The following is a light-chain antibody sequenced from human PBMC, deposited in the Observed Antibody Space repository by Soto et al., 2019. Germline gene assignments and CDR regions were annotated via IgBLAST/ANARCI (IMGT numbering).Light chain of an antibody. Sequence: AIQLTQSPSSLSPPVGDRVTITSRASQGISSALAWYQQKPGKAPKLLIYDASSLESGVPSRFSGSGSGTDFTLTISSLQPEDFATYYCQQFNNYPQITFGQGTRLEIK. CDR2: DAS. CDR3: QQFNNYPQIT. V-gene: IGKV1D-13*01. CDR1: QGISSA. J-gene: IGKJ5*01.